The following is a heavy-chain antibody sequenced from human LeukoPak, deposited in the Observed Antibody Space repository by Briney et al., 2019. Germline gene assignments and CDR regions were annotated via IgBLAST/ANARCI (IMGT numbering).Heavy chain of an antibody. Sequence: GGSLRLSCAASGFTFSSYAMHWVRQAQGKGLEWVAVISYDGSNKYYADSVKGRFTISRDNSKNTLYLQMSSLRVDDTAAYYCVGTFTVFGVVATIAWGQGTLVTVSS. J-gene: IGHJ4*02. CDR1: GFTFSSYA. V-gene: IGHV3-30-3*01. D-gene: IGHD3-3*01. CDR2: ISYDGSNK. CDR3: VGTFTVFGVVATIA.